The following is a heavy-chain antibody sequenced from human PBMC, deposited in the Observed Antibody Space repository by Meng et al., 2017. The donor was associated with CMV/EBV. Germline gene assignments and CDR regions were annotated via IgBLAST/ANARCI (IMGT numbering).Heavy chain of an antibody. V-gene: IGHV4-4*02. CDR3: ASEVGATTAFDY. J-gene: IGHJ4*02. CDR2: IYHSGST. CDR1: GGSISSSNW. D-gene: IGHD1-26*01. Sequence: TCAVSGGSISSSNWWSWVRQPPGKVLEWIGEIYHSGSTNYNPSLKSRVTISVDKSKNQFSLKLSSVTAADTAVYYCASEVGATTAFDYWGQGTLVTVSS.